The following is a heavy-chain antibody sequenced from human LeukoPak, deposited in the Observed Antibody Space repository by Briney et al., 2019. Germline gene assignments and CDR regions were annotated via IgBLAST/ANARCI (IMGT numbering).Heavy chain of an antibody. J-gene: IGHJ3*02. CDR2: IYHSGYT. D-gene: IGHD2-2*01. CDR3: VRGRCSSTTCHDAFDI. Sequence: SETLSLTRAVSRGSISRGSYSWSWIRQPPGKGLEWIGYIYHSGYTHYNPSLKSRVSISVDRSKNQFSLKLNSVTAADTAVYYCVRGRCSSTTCHDAFDIWGQGTMVTVSS. CDR1: RGSISRGSYS. V-gene: IGHV4-30-2*01.